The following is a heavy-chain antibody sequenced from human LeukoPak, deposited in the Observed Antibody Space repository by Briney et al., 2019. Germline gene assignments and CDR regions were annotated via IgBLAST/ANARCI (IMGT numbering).Heavy chain of an antibody. Sequence: ASVKVSCKASGYTFTSYGISWVRQAPGQGLEWMGWISAYNGNTNYAQKLRGRVTMTTDTSTSTAYMELRSLRSDDTAVYYCARAPRIAVAGTVDYWGQGTLVTVSS. J-gene: IGHJ4*02. CDR3: ARAPRIAVAGTVDY. V-gene: IGHV1-18*01. D-gene: IGHD6-19*01. CDR1: GYTFTSYG. CDR2: ISAYNGNT.